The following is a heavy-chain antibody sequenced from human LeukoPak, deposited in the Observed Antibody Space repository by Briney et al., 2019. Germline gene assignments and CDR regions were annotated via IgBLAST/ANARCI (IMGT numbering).Heavy chain of an antibody. CDR2: ISQSGTYI. D-gene: IGHD6-13*01. J-gene: IGHJ4*02. Sequence: GGSLRLSCAASGFIFSGYSMHWVRQAPGKGLEWVSGISQSGTYIHHADSVKGRFTISRDNGNDSLSLRMKSLRADDTAVYYCARGGAASGPDYWGQGILVTVSS. V-gene: IGHV3-21*01. CDR1: GFIFSGYS. CDR3: ARGGAASGPDY.